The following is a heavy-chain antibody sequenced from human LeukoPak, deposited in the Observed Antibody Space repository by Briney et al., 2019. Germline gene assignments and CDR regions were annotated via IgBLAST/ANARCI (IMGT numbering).Heavy chain of an antibody. V-gene: IGHV3-7*01. J-gene: IGHJ4*02. Sequence: QPGGSLRLSCAASGFTFSSYWMSWVRQAPGMGLQWVANIKQDGSVKTYVDSVKGRFTISRDNAKNSLYLQMNSLRGEDTAVYYCATFLGATFFDHWGQGTLVSVSS. CDR2: IKQDGSVK. CDR3: ATFLGATFFDH. CDR1: GFTFSSYW. D-gene: IGHD1-26*01.